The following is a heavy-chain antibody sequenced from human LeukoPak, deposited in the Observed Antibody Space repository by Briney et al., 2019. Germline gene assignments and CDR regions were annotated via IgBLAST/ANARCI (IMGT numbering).Heavy chain of an antibody. CDR2: ISYDGSNK. Sequence: GGSLRLSCAASGFTFSSYGMHWVRQAPGKGLEWVAVISYDGSNKYYADSVKGRFTISRDNSKNTLYLQMNSLRAEDTAVYYCAKDSKYHDSSGNYYYYGMDVWGQGTTVTVSS. CDR3: AKDSKYHDSSGNYYYYGMDV. J-gene: IGHJ6*02. CDR1: GFTFSSYG. V-gene: IGHV3-30*18. D-gene: IGHD3-22*01.